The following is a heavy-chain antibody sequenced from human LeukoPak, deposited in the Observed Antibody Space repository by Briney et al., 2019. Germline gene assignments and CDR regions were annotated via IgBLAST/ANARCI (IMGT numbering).Heavy chain of an antibody. Sequence: ASVKVSCKASGYTFTGYYLHWVRQAPGQGLEWMGWINPNSGVTNYAQNFQGRVTMTRDTSISTGYMELSRLRSGDTALYYCARAVAGIDYWGQGTLVTVSS. D-gene: IGHD6-19*01. CDR1: GYTFTGYY. CDR2: INPNSGVT. CDR3: ARAVAGIDY. J-gene: IGHJ4*02. V-gene: IGHV1-2*02.